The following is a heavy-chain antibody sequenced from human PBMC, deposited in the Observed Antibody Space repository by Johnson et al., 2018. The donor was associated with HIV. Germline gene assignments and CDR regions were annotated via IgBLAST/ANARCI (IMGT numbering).Heavy chain of an antibody. CDR3: ARDLTNWGVGDAFDI. Sequence: QVQLVESGGGLVQPGRSLRLSCAASGFIVSSNYMSWVRQAPGKGLEWVAVISYDGSNKYYADSVKGRFTISRDNSKNTLYLQMNSLRAEDTAVYYCARDLTNWGVGDAFDIWGQGTMVTVSS. J-gene: IGHJ3*02. V-gene: IGHV3-30*03. CDR2: ISYDGSNK. CDR1: GFIVSSNY. D-gene: IGHD7-27*01.